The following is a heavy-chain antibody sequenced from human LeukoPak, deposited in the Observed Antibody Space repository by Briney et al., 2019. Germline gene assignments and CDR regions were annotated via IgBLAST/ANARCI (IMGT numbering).Heavy chain of an antibody. D-gene: IGHD1-1*01. J-gene: IGHJ6*03. CDR3: ATTGNFYDMDV. CDR2: SSTVTGNI. Sequence: QAGGSLRLSCAASGFAFISTSIHWVRQAPGKGLEWLSYSSTVTGNIYYADSVKGRFTISRDNAKSSLYQQMSSLRAEDTALYFCATTGNFYDMDVWGKGTTVTVSS. CDR1: GFAFISTS. V-gene: IGHV3-48*04.